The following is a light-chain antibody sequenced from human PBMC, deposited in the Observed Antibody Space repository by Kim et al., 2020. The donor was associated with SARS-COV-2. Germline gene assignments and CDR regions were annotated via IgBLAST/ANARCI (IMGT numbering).Light chain of an antibody. Sequence: LCPGERASLSCRASQSVSSNSLVWYQQKPGQAPRLLMYGASNRATGIPDRFSGSGSGTDFTLTISRLEPEDFAVYYCQQYGTSPYSFGQGTKLEI. CDR3: QQYGTSPYS. CDR1: QSVSSNS. J-gene: IGKJ2*03. CDR2: GAS. V-gene: IGKV3-20*01.